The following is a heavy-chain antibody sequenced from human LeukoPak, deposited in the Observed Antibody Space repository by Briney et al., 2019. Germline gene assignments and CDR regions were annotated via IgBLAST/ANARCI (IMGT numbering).Heavy chain of an antibody. Sequence: GGSLRLSCAASGFTLSSYEMNWVRLAPGKGLEWSSYISRTGNSIYYADSVKGRFTISRDSAKNSLYLQMNSLRAEDTAVYYCARGPYSSNWYVDYWGQGTLVTVAS. D-gene: IGHD6-13*01. V-gene: IGHV3-48*03. J-gene: IGHJ4*02. CDR3: ARGPYSSNWYVDY. CDR2: ISRTGNSI. CDR1: GFTLSSYE.